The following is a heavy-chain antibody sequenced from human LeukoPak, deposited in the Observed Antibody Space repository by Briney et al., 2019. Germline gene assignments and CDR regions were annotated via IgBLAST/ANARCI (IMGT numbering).Heavy chain of an antibody. V-gene: IGHV4-34*01. CDR2: IHNSGTT. D-gene: IGHD3-10*01. J-gene: IGHJ4*02. CDR1: GGPLSGYF. CDR3: ARRYYYNLGSFPFDF. Sequence: SETLSLTCAVSGGPLSGYFWSWIRQSSGKGLEWIGEIHNSGTTNYNPSLNSRVTISEDTSKNQFYLNLSSVTAADTAVYYCARRYYYNLGSFPFDFWGQGTLVTVSS.